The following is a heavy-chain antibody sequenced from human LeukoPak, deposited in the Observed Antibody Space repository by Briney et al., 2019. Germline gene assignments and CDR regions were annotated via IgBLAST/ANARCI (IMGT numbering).Heavy chain of an antibody. CDR2: IYYSGST. J-gene: IGHJ5*02. V-gene: IGHV4-59*01. CDR3: AGSSWYLGWFDP. D-gene: IGHD6-13*01. CDR1: GGSIRSYY. Sequence: SETLSLTCTVSGGSIRSYYWSGIRQPPGKELEWIGYIYYSGSTNYNPSLKSRVTISVDTSKNQFSLKLSSVTAADTAVYYCAGSSWYLGWFDPWGQGTLVTVSS.